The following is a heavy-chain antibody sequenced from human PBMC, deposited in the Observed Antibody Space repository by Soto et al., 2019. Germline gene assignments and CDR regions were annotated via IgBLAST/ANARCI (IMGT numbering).Heavy chain of an antibody. CDR2: ISSSSSYI. CDR1: GFTFSSYS. Sequence: EVQLVESGGGLVKPGGYLRLSCAASGFTFSSYSMNWVRQAPGKGLEWVSSISSSSSYIYYADSVKGRFTISRDNAKNSLYLQMNSLRAEDTAVYYCAMAGTTVDYWGQGTLVTVSS. D-gene: IGHD1-7*01. J-gene: IGHJ4*02. V-gene: IGHV3-21*01. CDR3: AMAGTTVDY.